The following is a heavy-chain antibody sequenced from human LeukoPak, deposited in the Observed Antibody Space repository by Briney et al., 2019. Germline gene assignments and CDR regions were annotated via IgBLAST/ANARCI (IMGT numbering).Heavy chain of an antibody. V-gene: IGHV4-38-2*02. Sequence: PSETLSLTCSVSGYSVSSGFYWGWIRQPPGKGLAWIGTIYHSGSTYYNPSLKSRVTISLDTSKNQFSLKLSSVTAADTAVYYCARGASGDSGSLDYWGQGTLVTVSS. CDR2: IYHSGST. D-gene: IGHD3-10*01. J-gene: IGHJ4*02. CDR3: ARGASGDSGSLDY. CDR1: GYSVSSGFY.